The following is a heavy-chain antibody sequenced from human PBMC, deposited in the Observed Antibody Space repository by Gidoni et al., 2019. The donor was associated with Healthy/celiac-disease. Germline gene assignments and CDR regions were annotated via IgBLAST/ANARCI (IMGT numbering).Heavy chain of an antibody. Sequence: EVQLVESGGGLVTPGGSLRLSCAASGFTFSSYSMNWVRQAPGKGLEWVSSISSSSSYIYYADSVKGRFTISRDNAKNSLYLQMNSLRAEDTAVYYCARDHSGYSYGLIGYWGQGTLVTVSS. J-gene: IGHJ4*02. D-gene: IGHD5-18*01. CDR3: ARDHSGYSYGLIGY. CDR1: GFTFSSYS. CDR2: ISSSSSYI. V-gene: IGHV3-21*01.